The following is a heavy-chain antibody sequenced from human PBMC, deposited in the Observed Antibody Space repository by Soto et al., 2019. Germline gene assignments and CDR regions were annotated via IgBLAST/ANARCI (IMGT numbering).Heavy chain of an antibody. V-gene: IGHV3-72*01. CDR2: IRRKANSYTT. CDR1: GLIFSDYH. CDR3: AMLGGCSGGSSGMDV. J-gene: IGHJ6*02. D-gene: IGHD6-19*01. Sequence: EVQLVESGGGLVQPGGSLRLSCAASGLIFSDYHMDWVRQAPGKGLEWVGRIRRKANSYTTEYAASVNGRFTISRDDSKNSLYSQMNSLKSEDTAVYYCAMLGGCSGGSSGMDVWGQGTTVTVSS.